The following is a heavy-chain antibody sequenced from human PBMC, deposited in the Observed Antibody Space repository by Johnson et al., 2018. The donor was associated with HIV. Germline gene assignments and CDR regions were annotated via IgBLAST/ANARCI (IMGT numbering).Heavy chain of an antibody. D-gene: IGHD2-2*02. Sequence: MLLVESGGGVVRPGGSLRLSCAASGFTFDDYGMSWVRQAPGKGLEWVSRSNSDGSRTTYADSVKGRFTISSDKAKNTLHLQMNSLRAEDTGVYYCARDRVPAAIGLAYRGAFDIWGQGTMVTVSS. V-gene: IGHV3-20*04. CDR2: SNSDGSRT. J-gene: IGHJ3*02. CDR3: ARDRVPAAIGLAYRGAFDI. CDR1: GFTFDDYG.